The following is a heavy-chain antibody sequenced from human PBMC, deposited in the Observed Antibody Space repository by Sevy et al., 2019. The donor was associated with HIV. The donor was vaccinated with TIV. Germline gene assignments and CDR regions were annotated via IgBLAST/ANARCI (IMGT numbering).Heavy chain of an antibody. CDR2: IIPIFGTA. V-gene: IGHV1-69*13. J-gene: IGHJ4*02. Sequence: ASVKVSCKASGGTFSSYAISWVRQAPGQGLDWMGGIIPIFGTANYAQKFQGRVTITADESTSTAYMELSSLRSEDTAVYYCARVVSVTGGFDYWGQGTLVTVSS. CDR3: ARVVSVTGGFDY. D-gene: IGHD4-17*01. CDR1: GGTFSSYA.